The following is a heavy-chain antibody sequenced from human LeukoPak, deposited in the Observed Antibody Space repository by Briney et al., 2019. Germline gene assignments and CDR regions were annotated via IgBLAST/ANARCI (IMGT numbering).Heavy chain of an antibody. V-gene: IGHV1-2*02. J-gene: IGHJ4*02. Sequence: GASVKVSCKASGYTFTGYYMHWVRQAPGQGLEWMGWINPNSGGTNYAQKFQGRVTMTRDTSISTAYMELSRLRSDDTAVYYCARDDERGYSYGYGEYDYWGQGTLVTVSS. D-gene: IGHD5-18*01. CDR3: ARDDERGYSYGYGEYDY. CDR1: GYTFTGYY. CDR2: INPNSGGT.